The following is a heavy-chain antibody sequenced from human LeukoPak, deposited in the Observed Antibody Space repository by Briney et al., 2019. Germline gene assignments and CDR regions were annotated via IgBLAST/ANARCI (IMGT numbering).Heavy chain of an antibody. D-gene: IGHD6-13*01. CDR3: ASPRGIAAAGTRRRGAFDI. J-gene: IGHJ3*02. Sequence: PSETLSLTCTVSGGSISSSSYYWGWIRQPPGKGLEWIGSIYYSGSTYYNPSLKSRVTISVDTSKNQFSLKLSSVTAADTAVYYCASPRGIAAAGTRRRGAFDIWGQGTMVTVSS. CDR1: GGSISSSSYY. V-gene: IGHV4-39*07. CDR2: IYYSGST.